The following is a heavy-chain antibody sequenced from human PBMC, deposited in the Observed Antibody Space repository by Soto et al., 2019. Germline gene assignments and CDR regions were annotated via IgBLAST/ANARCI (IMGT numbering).Heavy chain of an antibody. Sequence: QVQLVESGGGVVQPGRSLRLSCAASGFTFSAYTMHWVRQPPGKGLEWVAVISYDGNNERYTDPVKGRFTVSRDNSKSALYLQMNSLKSEDTAVYYCARDGYSGRSDGFDIWGQGTMVIVSS. D-gene: IGHD1-26*01. CDR3: ARDGYSGRSDGFDI. J-gene: IGHJ3*02. V-gene: IGHV3-30-3*01. CDR2: ISYDGNNE. CDR1: GFTFSAYT.